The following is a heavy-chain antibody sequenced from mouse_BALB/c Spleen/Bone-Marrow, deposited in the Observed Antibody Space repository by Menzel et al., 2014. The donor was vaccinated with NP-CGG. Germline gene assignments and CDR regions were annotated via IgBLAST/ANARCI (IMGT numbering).Heavy chain of an antibody. CDR1: GYNINNSW. CDR3: ASCYNCSRCFAY. D-gene: IGHD6-1*01. V-gene: IGHV14-3*02. Sequence: VQLQQSAAELAKPGASVMMSCKASGYNINNSWMHWVNPRPGQGLEWIGCIDPASGDTDYYQKFKGKATITADTSSNTAYLQLSSLTSEDSAVYYCASCYNCSRCFAYWGQGTPLTASA. J-gene: IGHJ3*01. CDR2: IDPASGDT.